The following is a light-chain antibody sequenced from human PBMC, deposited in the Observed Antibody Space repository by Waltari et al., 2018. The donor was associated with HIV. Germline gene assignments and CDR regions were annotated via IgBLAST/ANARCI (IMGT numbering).Light chain of an antibody. J-gene: IGKJ2*01. CDR1: QGILFNSNNKNY. CDR2: WAS. CDR3: QQYYTTPYS. Sequence: DIVMTQSPDSLHVSRGGRATINCKSSQGILFNSNNKNYLAWYQQRPGQSPRLLIYWASTRGSGVPVRFSGAGSGTNFSLTISNLQPEDVAVYYCQQYYTTPYSFGQGSRLEI. V-gene: IGKV4-1*01.